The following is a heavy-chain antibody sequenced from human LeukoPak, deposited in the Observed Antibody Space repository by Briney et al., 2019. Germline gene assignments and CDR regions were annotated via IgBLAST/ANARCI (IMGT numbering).Heavy chain of an antibody. CDR2: INPSGGST. J-gene: IGHJ4*02. V-gene: IGHV1-46*01. CDR1: GYTFTSYY. CDR3: ASAGYSTQPVDY. Sequence: ASVKVSCKASGYTFTSYYMHWVRQAPGQGLEWMGIINPSGGSTSYAQKFQGRVTITADESTSTAYMELSSLRSEDTAVYYCASAGYSTQPVDYWGQGTLVTVSS. D-gene: IGHD6-13*01.